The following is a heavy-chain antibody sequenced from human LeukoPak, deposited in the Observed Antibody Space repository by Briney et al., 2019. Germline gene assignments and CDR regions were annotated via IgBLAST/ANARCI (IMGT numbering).Heavy chain of an antibody. CDR3: ARSIPYGTTWYGRSDY. J-gene: IGHJ4*02. CDR1: GFTFGDYA. V-gene: IGHV3-7*03. Sequence: GWSLRLSCTASGFTFGDYAMSWFRQAPGKGLEWVANIKPDGTTKFYVDSVKGRFTISRDNALNSLYLQMNSLRAEDTAIYYCARSIPYGTTWYGRSDYWGQGTLVTVSS. CDR2: IKPDGTTK. D-gene: IGHD6-13*01.